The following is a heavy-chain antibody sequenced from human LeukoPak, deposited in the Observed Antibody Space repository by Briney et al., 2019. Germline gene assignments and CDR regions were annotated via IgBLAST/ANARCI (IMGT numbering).Heavy chain of an antibody. CDR2: IRSKAYGGTT. V-gene: IGHV3-49*04. J-gene: IGHJ4*02. D-gene: IGHD3-22*01. CDR3: TRGRDYYDSSGYYFDY. Sequence: GGSLRLSCTASGFTFGDYAMSWVRQAPGKGLEWVGFIRSKAYGGTTEYAASVKGRFTISRDDSKSIAYLQMNSLKTEDTAVYYCTRGRDYYDSSGYYFDYWGQGTLVTVSP. CDR1: GFTFGDYA.